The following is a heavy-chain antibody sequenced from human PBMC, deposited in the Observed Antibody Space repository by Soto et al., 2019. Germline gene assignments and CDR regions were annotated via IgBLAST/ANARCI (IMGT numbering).Heavy chain of an antibody. CDR1: GFFFSSYA. D-gene: IGHD3-10*01. CDR3: ARRGNSGESDH. V-gene: IGHV3-23*01. Sequence: EVQLSESGGGLVQPGGSLRVSCAASGFFFSSYAMSWVRQVPGKGLEWISAISSRGGTTYYADSVKGRFTISRDNSRSTLDLQMDTLSAADTAIFYWARRGNSGESDHWGQGTLVTVSS. CDR2: ISSRGGTT. J-gene: IGHJ4*02.